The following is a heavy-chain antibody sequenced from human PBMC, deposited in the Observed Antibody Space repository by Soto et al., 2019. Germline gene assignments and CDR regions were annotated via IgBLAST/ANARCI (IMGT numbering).Heavy chain of an antibody. CDR1: GYTFTSYG. CDR3: ARSMVRGVIPYYMDV. D-gene: IGHD3-10*01. J-gene: IGHJ6*03. CDR2: ISAYNGNT. Sequence: ASVKVSCKASGYTFTSYGISWVRQAPGQGLEWMGWISAYNGNTNYAQKLQGRVTMTTDTSTSTAYMELRSLRSDDTAVYYCARSMVRGVIPYYMDVWGKGTTVTVSS. V-gene: IGHV1-18*01.